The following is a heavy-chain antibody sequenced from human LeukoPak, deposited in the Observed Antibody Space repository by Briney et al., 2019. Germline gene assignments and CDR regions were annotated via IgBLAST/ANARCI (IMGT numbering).Heavy chain of an antibody. CDR3: ARGRRSSSWSGVWFDP. CDR1: GYTFTSYD. J-gene: IGHJ5*02. Sequence: GASVKVSCKASGYTFTSYDINWVRQATGQGLEWMGWMNPNSGNTGYAQKFQGRVTMTRNTSISTAYMELSSLRSEDTAVYYCARGRRSSSWSGVWFDPWGQGTLVTASS. D-gene: IGHD6-13*01. V-gene: IGHV1-8*01. CDR2: MNPNSGNT.